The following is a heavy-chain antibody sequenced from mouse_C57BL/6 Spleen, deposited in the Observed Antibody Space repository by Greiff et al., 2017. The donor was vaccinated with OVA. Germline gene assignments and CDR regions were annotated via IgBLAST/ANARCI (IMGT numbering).Heavy chain of an antibody. CDR3: ARYDYDDWFAY. V-gene: IGHV5-17*01. D-gene: IGHD2-4*01. Sequence: EVKLMESGGGLVKPGGSLKLSCAASGFTFSDYGMNWVRQAPEKGLEWVAYISSGSSTIYYADTVKGRFTISRDNAKNTLFLQMTSLRSEDAAMYYCARYDYDDWFAYWGQGTLVTVSA. J-gene: IGHJ3*01. CDR1: GFTFSDYG. CDR2: ISSGSSTI.